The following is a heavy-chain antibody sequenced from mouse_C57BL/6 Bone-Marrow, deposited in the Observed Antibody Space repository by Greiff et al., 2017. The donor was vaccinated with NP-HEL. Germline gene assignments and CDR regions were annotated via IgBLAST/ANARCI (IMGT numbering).Heavy chain of an antibody. Sequence: QVQLQQSGAELVKPGASVKISCKASGYAFSSYWMNWVKQRPGKGLEWIGQIYPGDGDTTYNGKFKGKATLTADKSSSTAYMQLSSLTSEDSAVYFCARYYGSSYYWYFDVWGTGTTVTVSS. CDR2: IYPGDGDT. CDR3: ARYYGSSYYWYFDV. J-gene: IGHJ1*03. CDR1: GYAFSSYW. D-gene: IGHD1-1*01. V-gene: IGHV1-80*01.